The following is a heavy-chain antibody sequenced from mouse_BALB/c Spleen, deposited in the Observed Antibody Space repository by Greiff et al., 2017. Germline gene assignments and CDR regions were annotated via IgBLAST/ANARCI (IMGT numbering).Heavy chain of an antibody. D-gene: IGHD2-1*01. CDR3: ARVLPYYAMDY. CDR1: GFSLTGYG. Sequence: VQLQQSGPGLVAPSQSLSITCTVSGFSLTGYGVNWVRQPPGKGLEWLGMIWGDGSTDYNSALKSRLSISKDNSKSQVFLKMNSLQTDDTARYYCARVLPYYAMDYWGQGTSVTVSS. CDR2: IWGDGST. J-gene: IGHJ4*01. V-gene: IGHV2-6-7*01.